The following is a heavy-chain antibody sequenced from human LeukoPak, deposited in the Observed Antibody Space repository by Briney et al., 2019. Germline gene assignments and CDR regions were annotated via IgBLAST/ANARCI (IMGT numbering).Heavy chain of an antibody. V-gene: IGHV4-4*07. CDR2: IYTSGST. D-gene: IGHD3-10*01. CDR3: ARDGGYGSGSYYSYYYYGMDV. Sequence: PSETLSLTCTVSGGSISSYYWSWIRQPAGKGLEWIGRIYTSGSTNYNPSLKSRVTMSVDTSKNQFSLKLSSVTAADTAVYYCARDGGYGSGSYYSYYYYGMDVWGQGTTVTVSS. J-gene: IGHJ6*02. CDR1: GGSISSYY.